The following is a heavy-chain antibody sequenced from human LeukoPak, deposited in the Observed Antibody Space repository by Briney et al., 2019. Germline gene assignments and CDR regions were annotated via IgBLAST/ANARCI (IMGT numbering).Heavy chain of an antibody. Sequence: PGGSLRLSCAASGFTFSTYAMGWVRQAPGKGLEWVSAISGRGASTFYADSVKGRFTISRDNSKNTLYLQMDSLRAEDTAVYYCTKRQRNHNFDYWGQGTLVTVSS. V-gene: IGHV3-23*01. CDR1: GFTFSTYA. CDR2: ISGRGAST. J-gene: IGHJ4*02. CDR3: TKRQRNHNFDY. D-gene: IGHD1-14*01.